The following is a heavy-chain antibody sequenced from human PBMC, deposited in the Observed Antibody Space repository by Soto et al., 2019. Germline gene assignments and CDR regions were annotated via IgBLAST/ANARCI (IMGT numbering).Heavy chain of an antibody. D-gene: IGHD1-26*01. Sequence: ASVKVSCKASGGTFSSYAISWVRQAPGQRLEWMGGIIPIFGTANYAQKFQGRVTITADESTSTAYMELSSLRSEDTAVYYCAADKWELLDYWGQGTLVTVSS. CDR1: GGTFSSYA. V-gene: IGHV1-69*13. CDR3: AADKWELLDY. CDR2: IIPIFGTA. J-gene: IGHJ4*02.